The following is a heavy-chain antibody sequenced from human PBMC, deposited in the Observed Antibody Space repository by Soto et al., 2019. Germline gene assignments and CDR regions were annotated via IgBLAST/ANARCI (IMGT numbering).Heavy chain of an antibody. CDR1: GCTFSSYA. D-gene: IGHD1-26*01. J-gene: IGHJ6*04. V-gene: IGHV1-69*13. CDR3: ARGSSGSHRNYYYYAMDL. Sequence: SVKVSCKASGCTFSSYAISWVRQAPGQGLEWMGGIIPIFGTANYAQKFQGRVTITADESTSTAYMELSSLRSEDTAVYYCARGSSGSHRNYYYYAMDLWGEGTTVTVSS. CDR2: IIPIFGTA.